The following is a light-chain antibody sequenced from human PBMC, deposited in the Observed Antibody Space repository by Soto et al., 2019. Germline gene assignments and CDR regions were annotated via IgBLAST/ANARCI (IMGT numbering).Light chain of an antibody. Sequence: EIVLTQSPGTLSLSPGERATLSCRASQSVSGSYLAWYQQKPGQSPRLLIYGSSDRPTGIPDRFSGIGSGTDFTLTISRVEPEDFAVYYCQHYGSSPPYTFGQGTKLEIK. CDR2: GSS. V-gene: IGKV3-20*01. J-gene: IGKJ2*01. CDR1: QSVSGSY. CDR3: QHYGSSPPYT.